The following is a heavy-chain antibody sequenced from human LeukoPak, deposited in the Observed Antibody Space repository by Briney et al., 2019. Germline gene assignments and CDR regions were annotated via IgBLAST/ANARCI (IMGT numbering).Heavy chain of an antibody. J-gene: IGHJ4*02. D-gene: IGHD2-15*01. V-gene: IGHV1-69*01. CDR2: IIPIFGTA. CDR1: GGTFISYA. Sequence: GASVKVSCKASGGTFISYAISWVRQAPGQGLEWMGGIIPIFGTANYAQKFQGRVTITADESTSTAYMELSSLRSEDTAVYYCARDRSHLYCSGGSCYSAPFDYWGQGTLVTVSS. CDR3: ARDRSHLYCSGGSCYSAPFDY.